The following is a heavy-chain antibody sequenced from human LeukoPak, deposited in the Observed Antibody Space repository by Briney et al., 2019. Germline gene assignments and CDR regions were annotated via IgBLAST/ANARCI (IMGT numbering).Heavy chain of an antibody. V-gene: IGHV3-21*01. CDR1: GFTFSSYS. D-gene: IGHD3-22*01. CDR2: ISSSSSYI. Sequence: PGGSLRLSCAASGFTFSSYSMNWVRQAPGKGLEWVSSISSSSSYIYYADSVKGRFTISRDNAKNSLYLQMNSLRAEDTAVYYCARVESYYDSTGYSAWDYWGQGTLVTVSS. CDR3: ARVESYYDSTGYSAWDY. J-gene: IGHJ4*02.